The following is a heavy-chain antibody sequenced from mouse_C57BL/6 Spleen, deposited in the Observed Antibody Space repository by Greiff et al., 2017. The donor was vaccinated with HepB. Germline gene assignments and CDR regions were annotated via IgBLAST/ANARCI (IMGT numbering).Heavy chain of an antibody. CDR2: IDPSDSYT. CDR3: ARIYYGSHYFDY. Sequence: QVQLQQPGAELVMPGASVKLSCKASGYTFTSYWLHWVKQRPGQGLEWIGEIDPSDSYTNYNQKFKCKSTLTVDKSSSTAYMQLSSLTSEDSAVYYCARIYYGSHYFDYWGQGTTLTVSS. D-gene: IGHD1-1*01. V-gene: IGHV1-69*01. J-gene: IGHJ2*01. CDR1: GYTFTSYW.